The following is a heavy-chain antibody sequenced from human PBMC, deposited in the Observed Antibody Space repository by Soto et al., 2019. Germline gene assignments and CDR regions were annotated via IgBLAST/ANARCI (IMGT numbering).Heavy chain of an antibody. CDR2: VYYTGGT. CDR1: SGPTRSHN. D-gene: IGHD1-26*01. CDR3: VRQGIDYLHGLVDV. Sequence: QVQVQQSGPRLVKPSETLSLTCTVSSGPTRSHNWGWIRQSPGRGLEWIGYVYYTGGTSYNPSLTSRVTIPAATSTNHTSLTLSSVTAADTAIYYCVRQGIDYLHGLVDVWGQGTAVSVSS. J-gene: IGHJ6*02. V-gene: IGHV4-59*08.